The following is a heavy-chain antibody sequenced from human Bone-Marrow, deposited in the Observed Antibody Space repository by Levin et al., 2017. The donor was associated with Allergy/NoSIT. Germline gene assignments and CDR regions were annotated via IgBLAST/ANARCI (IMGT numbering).Heavy chain of an antibody. CDR2: ISVYNGDT. CDR1: DYTFTTYG. Sequence: GESLKISCKASDYTFTTYGIGWVRQSPEQGLEWMGWISVYNGDTVYAQKFQGRVTMTTDTSTTTAHMDLRSLQSDDTAIYYCASVGPVGGAFDIWGQGTVFTVSS. J-gene: IGHJ3*02. D-gene: IGHD1-26*01. V-gene: IGHV1-18*01. CDR3: ASVGPVGGAFDI.